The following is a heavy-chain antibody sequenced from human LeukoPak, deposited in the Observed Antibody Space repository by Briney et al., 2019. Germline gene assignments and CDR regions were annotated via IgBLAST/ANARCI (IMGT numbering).Heavy chain of an antibody. CDR1: GGSIRIPNW. Sequence: PSETLSLTCALSGGSIRIPNWWTWVRQPPGKGLEWIGEIYHSGRTNSNPYLESRVIMSVDKSKNQFSLKLTSVTAAHTAVYCCARVGHNWFDPWGQGTLVTVSS. J-gene: IGHJ5*02. CDR3: ARVGHNWFDP. CDR2: IYHSGRT. V-gene: IGHV4-4*01. D-gene: IGHD1-26*01.